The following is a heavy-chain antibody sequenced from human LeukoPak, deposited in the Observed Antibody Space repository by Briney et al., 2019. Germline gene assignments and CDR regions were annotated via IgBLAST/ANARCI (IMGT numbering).Heavy chain of an antibody. D-gene: IGHD2-15*01. J-gene: IGHJ4*02. V-gene: IGHV3-30-3*01. CDR1: GFTFSNYA. CDR3: ARVVGYCSGVSCDY. Sequence: GGSLRLSCPASGFTFSNYAMHWVRQAPAKGLEWVAVISYDGSNKYYADSVKGRFTISRDNSKNTLYLQMNSLRAEDTAVYYCARVVGYCSGVSCDYWGQGTLVTVSS. CDR2: ISYDGSNK.